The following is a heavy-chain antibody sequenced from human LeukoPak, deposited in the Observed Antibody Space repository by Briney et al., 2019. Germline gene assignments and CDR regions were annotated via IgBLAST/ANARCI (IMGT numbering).Heavy chain of an antibody. CDR1: GGSFSGYY. V-gene: IGHV4-34*01. CDR2: INHSGST. CDR3: ASSAGIEDSRPDY. J-gene: IGHJ4*02. D-gene: IGHD1-14*01. Sequence: SETLSLTCAVYGGSFSGYYWSWIRQPPGKGLEWIGEINHSGSTNYNPSLKSRVTISVDTSKNQFSLKLSSVTAADMAVYYCASSAGIEDSRPDYWGQGTLVTVSS.